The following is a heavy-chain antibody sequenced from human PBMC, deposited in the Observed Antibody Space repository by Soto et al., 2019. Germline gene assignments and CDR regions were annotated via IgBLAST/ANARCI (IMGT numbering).Heavy chain of an antibody. CDR2: FYYSGNT. CDR3: ARRGDKSRAFDI. D-gene: IGHD3-10*01. J-gene: IGHJ3*02. V-gene: IGHV4-59*08. CDR1: GFSISSYY. Sequence: SETLSLTCTVSGFSISSYYWSWIRQPPGKGLEWIGYFYYSGNTNYNPSLKSRVTISVDTSKNQFSLKLTSVTVADTAMYYCARRGDKSRAFDIWGQGTMVTVSS.